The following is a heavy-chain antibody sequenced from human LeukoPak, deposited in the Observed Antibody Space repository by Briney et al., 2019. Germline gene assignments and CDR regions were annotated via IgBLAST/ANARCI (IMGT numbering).Heavy chain of an antibody. Sequence: GDSVNVSCKPSGYTLTSYDMHWVRQAPGQGLEWMGIINPSGDSISYAQKFQGRVTMTRDTSTSTVYMELSSLRSEDTAVYYCATNGGYNWNDEVGWFDPWGQGTLVTVSS. D-gene: IGHD1-1*01. CDR1: GYTLTSYD. J-gene: IGHJ5*02. V-gene: IGHV1-46*01. CDR2: INPSGDSI. CDR3: ATNGGYNWNDEVGWFDP.